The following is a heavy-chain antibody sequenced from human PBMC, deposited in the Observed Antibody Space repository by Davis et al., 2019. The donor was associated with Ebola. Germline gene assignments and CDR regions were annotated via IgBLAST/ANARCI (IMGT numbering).Heavy chain of an antibody. Sequence: GGSLRLSCAASGFIVSSNFMSWVRQAPGKGLEWVAVIYSGGSTYYADSVKGRFTISRDNSLRVEDTAVYYCAGGTIPLYGMDVWGKGTTVTVSS. D-gene: IGHD3-10*01. V-gene: IGHV3-66*02. J-gene: IGHJ6*04. CDR2: IYSGGST. CDR3: AGGTIPLYGMDV. CDR1: GFIVSSNF.